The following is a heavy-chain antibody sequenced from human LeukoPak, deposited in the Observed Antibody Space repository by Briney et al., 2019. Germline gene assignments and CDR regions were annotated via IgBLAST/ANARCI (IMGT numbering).Heavy chain of an antibody. J-gene: IGHJ4*02. D-gene: IGHD3-22*01. CDR2: IKQDGSEK. Sequence: GGSLRLSCAASGFTFSSYWMSWVRQAPGKGLEWVANIKQDGSEKYYVDSVKGRFTISRDNAKNSLYLQMNSLRAEDTAVYYCAREGFYSHSSGYYRHFDSWGQGTLVTVSS. CDR1: GFTFSSYW. CDR3: AREGFYSHSSGYYRHFDS. V-gene: IGHV3-7*01.